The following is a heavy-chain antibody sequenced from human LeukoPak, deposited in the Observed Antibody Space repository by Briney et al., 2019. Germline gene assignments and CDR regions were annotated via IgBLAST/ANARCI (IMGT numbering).Heavy chain of an antibody. V-gene: IGHV4-31*03. Sequence: PSETLSLTCTVSGGSISSGGNYWSWIRQHPGKGLEWIGYIYYSGSTYYNPSLKSRVTISVDTSKNQFSLKLSSVTAADTAVYYCARNGQQWLVPFDYWGQGTLVTVSS. CDR2: IYYSGST. CDR3: ARNGQQWLVPFDY. J-gene: IGHJ4*02. CDR1: GGSISSGGNY. D-gene: IGHD6-19*01.